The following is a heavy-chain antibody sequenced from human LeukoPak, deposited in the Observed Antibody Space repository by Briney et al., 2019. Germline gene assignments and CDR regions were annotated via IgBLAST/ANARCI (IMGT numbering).Heavy chain of an antibody. CDR3: AKSSAFVRVAATRRDYYYYGMDV. CDR1: GFTFDDYA. D-gene: IGHD2-15*01. V-gene: IGHV3-43*02. Sequence: PGGSLRLSCAASGFTFDDYAMHWVRQAPGKGLEWVSLISGDGGSTYYADSVKGRFTISRDNSKNSLYLQMNSLRTEDTALYYCAKSSAFVRVAATRRDYYYYGMDVWGQGTTVTVSS. CDR2: ISGDGGST. J-gene: IGHJ6*02.